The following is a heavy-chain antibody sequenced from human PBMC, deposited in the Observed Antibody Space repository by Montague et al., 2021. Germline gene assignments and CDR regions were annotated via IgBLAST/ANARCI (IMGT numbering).Heavy chain of an antibody. CDR3: ARHVIGNYGMDV. Sequence: SETLSLTCTVSGSSISSSSYYWGWIRQPPGKGLEWIGSIYYSGSTYYNPSLKSRVTISVDTSKNQFSLKLSSVTAADTAVYYCARHVIGNYGMDVWGQGTTVTVSS. D-gene: IGHD3-16*02. J-gene: IGHJ6*02. CDR2: IYYSGST. V-gene: IGHV4-39*01. CDR1: GSSISSSSYY.